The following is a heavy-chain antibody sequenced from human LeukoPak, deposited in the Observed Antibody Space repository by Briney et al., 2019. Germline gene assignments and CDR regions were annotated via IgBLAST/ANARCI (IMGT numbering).Heavy chain of an antibody. D-gene: IGHD3-10*01. CDR2: IYNSGSN. V-gene: IGHV4-59*08. CDR3: ATRGY. Sequence: SETLSLTCTVSGGSISSDYWQWIRQPPGEGLEWVGYIYNSGSNTHNPSLKRRVTISIDTSKNQFSLKLTSVTAADTAVYYCATRGYWGQGTLVTVSS. CDR1: GGSISSDY. J-gene: IGHJ4*02.